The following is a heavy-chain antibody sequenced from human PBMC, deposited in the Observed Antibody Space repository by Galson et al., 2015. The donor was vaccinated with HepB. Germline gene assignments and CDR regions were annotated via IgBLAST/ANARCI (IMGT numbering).Heavy chain of an antibody. CDR1: GYTFTGYY. D-gene: IGHD1-26*01. Sequence: SVKVSCKASGYTFTGYYMHWVRQAPGQGLEWMGWINPNSGGTNYAQKFQGRVTMTRDTSISTAYMELSRLRSDDTAVYYCARGTYSGSYYEIDYWGQGTLVTVSS. CDR2: INPNSGGT. V-gene: IGHV1-2*02. CDR3: ARGTYSGSYYEIDY. J-gene: IGHJ4*02.